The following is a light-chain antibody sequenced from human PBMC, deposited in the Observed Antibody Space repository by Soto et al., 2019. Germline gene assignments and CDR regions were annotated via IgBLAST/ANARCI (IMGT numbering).Light chain of an antibody. J-gene: IGLJ2*01. Sequence: QSALTQPPSASGSPGRSVTISCTGTSSDVGDYNYVSWYQQHPGKAPKLMIYEVNKRPSGVPDRFSGAKSGNTASLTVSGLQAEDEADYYCSSYAGSSHVVFGGGTKLTVL. V-gene: IGLV2-8*01. CDR3: SSYAGSSHVV. CDR1: SSDVGDYNY. CDR2: EVN.